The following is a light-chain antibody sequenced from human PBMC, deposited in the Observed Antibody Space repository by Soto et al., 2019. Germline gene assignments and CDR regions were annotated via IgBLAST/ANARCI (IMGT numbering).Light chain of an antibody. CDR1: QSVSSSY. Sequence: EIVLTQSPGTLSLSPGERATLSCRASQSVSSSYLAWYQQKPGQAPRLLIYGASSRATGIPDRFSGSGSGTDFILTISRLEPEDFAVYYCQQYGSSPSITFGQGARLENK. J-gene: IGKJ5*01. V-gene: IGKV3-20*01. CDR3: QQYGSSPSIT. CDR2: GAS.